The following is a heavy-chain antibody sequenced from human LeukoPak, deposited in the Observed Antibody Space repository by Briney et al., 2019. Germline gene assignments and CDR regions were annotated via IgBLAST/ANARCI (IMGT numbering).Heavy chain of an antibody. CDR3: ARWGPITMVRGVIITLDY. J-gene: IGHJ4*02. V-gene: IGHV1-69*13. CDR2: IIPIFGTA. CDR1: GGTFSSYA. Sequence: ASVKVSCKASGGTFSSYAISWVRQAPGQGLEWMGGIIPIFGTANYAQKFQGRVTITADDSTSTAYMELSSLRSEDTAVYYCARWGPITMVRGVIITLDYWGQGTLVTVSS. D-gene: IGHD3-10*01.